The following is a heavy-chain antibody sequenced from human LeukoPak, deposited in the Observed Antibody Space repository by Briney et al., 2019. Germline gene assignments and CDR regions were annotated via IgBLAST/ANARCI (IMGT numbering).Heavy chain of an antibody. Sequence: SEALSLTCAVYGGSFSGNFWTWIRQPPGKGLEWVGEINHSGSTNYNPSLKSRVTISLDTSKNQFSLKMSSVTAADTAVYYCASDGGRRFSHWGQGTLVTVSS. V-gene: IGHV4-34*01. CDR3: ASDGGRRFSH. CDR1: GGSFSGNF. J-gene: IGHJ4*02. CDR2: INHSGST. D-gene: IGHD3-10*01.